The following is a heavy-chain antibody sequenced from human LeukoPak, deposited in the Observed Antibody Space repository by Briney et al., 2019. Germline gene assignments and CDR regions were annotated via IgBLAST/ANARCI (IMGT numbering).Heavy chain of an antibody. CDR3: ARDLARGRSGLDY. V-gene: IGHV4-59*02. J-gene: IGHJ4*02. D-gene: IGHD3-3*01. CDR2: IYYSGSS. Sequence: SETLSLTCTVSGGSVSSYYRNWVRQPPGKGLEWIGYIYYSGSSNYNPSLKSRVTISVDTSKNQFSLKLSSVTAADTAMYYCARDLARGRSGLDYWGQGTLVTVSS. CDR1: GGSVSSYY.